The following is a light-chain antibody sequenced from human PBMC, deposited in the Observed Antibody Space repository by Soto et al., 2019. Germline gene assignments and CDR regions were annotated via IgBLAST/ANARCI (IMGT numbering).Light chain of an antibody. CDR1: ENINFY. V-gene: IGKV1-39*01. CDR3: QQSYNLPRT. Sequence: DIQMTKSQASLSASVGDRVTITCRASENINFYLHWYQQKPGKAPKLLIYAASTLQSGVPSRFSGSGSGTDFTLTLNSLQPEDFATYYCQQSYNLPRTFGQATKVDIK. J-gene: IGKJ1*01. CDR2: AAS.